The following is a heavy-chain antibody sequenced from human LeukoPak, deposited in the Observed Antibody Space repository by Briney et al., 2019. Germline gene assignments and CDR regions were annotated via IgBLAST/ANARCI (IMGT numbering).Heavy chain of an antibody. Sequence: PSETLSLTCTVSGGSISSYYWSWIRQPPGKGLEWIGYIYYSGSTNYNPSLKSRVTILVDTSKNQFSLKLSSVTAADTAVYYCARQAVAEEYYFDYWGQGTLVTVSS. CDR2: IYYSGST. V-gene: IGHV4-59*01. CDR1: GGSISSYY. J-gene: IGHJ4*02. CDR3: ARQAVAEEYYFDY. D-gene: IGHD6-19*01.